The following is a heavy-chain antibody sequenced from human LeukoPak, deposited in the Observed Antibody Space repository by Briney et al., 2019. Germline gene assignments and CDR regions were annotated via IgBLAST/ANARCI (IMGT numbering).Heavy chain of an antibody. V-gene: IGHV3-64*04. D-gene: IGHD6-13*01. Sequence: GGSLRLSCSASGFTFSSYAMHWVRQAPGKGLEYVSAISSNGGSTYYADSVKGRFTISRENSKNTLYLQMNSLRAEDTAVYYCAKTSGSWYLFDYWGQGTLVTVSS. CDR3: AKTSGSWYLFDY. CDR2: ISSNGGST. J-gene: IGHJ4*02. CDR1: GFTFSSYA.